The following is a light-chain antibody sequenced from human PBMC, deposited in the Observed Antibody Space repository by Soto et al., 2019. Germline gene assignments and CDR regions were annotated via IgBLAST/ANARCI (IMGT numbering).Light chain of an antibody. CDR1: QGISSY. J-gene: IGKJ4*01. Sequence: DIQLTQSPSFLSASVGDRVTITCRASQGISSYLAWYQQKPGKAPKLLIYAASTLQSGVPSRFSGSGSGTEFTLTISSLQPEDFATHYCQQLNSYPPTFGGGTKVDIK. CDR2: AAS. V-gene: IGKV1-9*01. CDR3: QQLNSYPPT.